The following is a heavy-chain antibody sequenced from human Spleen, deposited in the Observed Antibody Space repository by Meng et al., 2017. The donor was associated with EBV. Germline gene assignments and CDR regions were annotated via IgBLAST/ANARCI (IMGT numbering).Heavy chain of an antibody. CDR2: INAGNGDT. Sequence: QVQLGQSGAEVKKPGASVKVACKASGYTFTTYAMHWVRQAPGQRPEWMGWINAGNGDTKYSQKFRDRITITSDTSANTAYMELSSLRPEDTAVYYCARDGNTVAVLYWGQGTLVTVSS. CDR1: GYTFTTYA. J-gene: IGHJ4*02. V-gene: IGHV1-3*01. D-gene: IGHD6-19*01. CDR3: ARDGNTVAVLY.